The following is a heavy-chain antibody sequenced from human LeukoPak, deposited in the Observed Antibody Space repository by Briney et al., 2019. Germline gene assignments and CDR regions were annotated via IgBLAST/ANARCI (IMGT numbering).Heavy chain of an antibody. D-gene: IGHD6-19*01. Sequence: GWSLRLSCAASGSNFSSYWMNWVRQGPGKGLVWVSRIRSDGSNTIYADSVKGRFTISRDNAKNTLYLQMNSLRAEDTAVYYCARSYSSGVHHFDYWGQGTLVTVSS. CDR2: IRSDGSNT. CDR1: GSNFSSYW. V-gene: IGHV3-74*01. J-gene: IGHJ4*02. CDR3: ARSYSSGVHHFDY.